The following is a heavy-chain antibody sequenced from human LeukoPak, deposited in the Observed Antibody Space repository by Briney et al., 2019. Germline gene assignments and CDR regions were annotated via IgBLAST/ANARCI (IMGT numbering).Heavy chain of an antibody. CDR3: ARGSGSSAYFDY. CDR1: GYTLTGYY. D-gene: IGHD3-22*01. V-gene: IGHV1-46*01. CDR2: INPSSGNT. Sequence: ASVKVSCKSSGYTLTGYYMRWVRQAPGQGLEWMGIINPSSGNTTYTQKIQGRVTMTRDTSTSTVYMELSSLRSEDTAVYYCARGSGSSAYFDYWGRGTLVTVSS. J-gene: IGHJ4*02.